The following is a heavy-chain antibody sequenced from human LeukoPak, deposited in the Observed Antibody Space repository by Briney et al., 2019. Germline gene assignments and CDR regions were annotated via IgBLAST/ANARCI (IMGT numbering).Heavy chain of an antibody. CDR1: GGSISRYY. CDR3: ARSDYHNSGSHTVFDAFDI. D-gene: IGHD3-10*01. CDR2: IDDSGNT. V-gene: IGHV4-59*01. Sequence: SETLSLTCTVSGGSISRYYWSWLRRPPGKGLEWIGYIDDSGNTNYNPSLKSQVTISVDKSKNQFSLKLSFVTAADTAMYYCARSDYHNSGSHTVFDAFDIWGQGTRVTVSS. J-gene: IGHJ3*02.